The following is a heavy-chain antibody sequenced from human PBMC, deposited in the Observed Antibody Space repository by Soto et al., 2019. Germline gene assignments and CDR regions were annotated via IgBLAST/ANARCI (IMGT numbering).Heavy chain of an antibody. CDR3: ARVQGTKYSSSWSYFDY. D-gene: IGHD6-13*01. CDR1: GYTFTSYG. V-gene: IGHV1-18*01. Sequence: GASVKVSCKASGYTFTSYGISWVRQAPGQGLEWMGWISAYNGNTNYAQKLQGRVTMTTDTSTSTAYMELRSLRSDDTAVYYCARVQGTKYSSSWSYFDYWGQGTLVTVSS. J-gene: IGHJ4*02. CDR2: ISAYNGNT.